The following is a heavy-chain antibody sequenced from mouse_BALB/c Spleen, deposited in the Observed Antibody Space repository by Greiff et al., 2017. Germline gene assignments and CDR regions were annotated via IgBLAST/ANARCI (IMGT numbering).Heavy chain of an antibody. CDR2: IWSGGST. CDR1: GFSLTSYG. J-gene: IGHJ4*01. D-gene: IGHD2-1*01. V-gene: IGHV2-2*02. Sequence: VKLVESGPGLVQPSQSLSITCTVSGFSLTSYGVHWVRQSPGKGLEWLGVIWSGGSTDYNAAFISRLSISKDNSKSQVFFKMNSLQANDTAIYYCARNLYYGNYDYAMDYWGQGTSVTVSS. CDR3: ARNLYYGNYDYAMDY.